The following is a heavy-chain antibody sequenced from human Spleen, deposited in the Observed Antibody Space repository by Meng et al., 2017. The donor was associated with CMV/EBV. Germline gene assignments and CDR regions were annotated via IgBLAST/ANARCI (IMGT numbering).Heavy chain of an antibody. CDR3: AALNDLVPAAAPLDY. V-gene: IGHV4-30-4*08. CDR2: IYYSGST. J-gene: IGHJ4*02. Sequence: SETLSLTCTVSGGSISSGDYYWSWIRQPPGKGLEWIGYIYYSGSTYYNPSLKSRVTISVDTSKNQFSLNLSSVTAADTAVYYCAALNDLVPAAAPLDYWGQGTLVTVSS. CDR1: GGSISSGDYY. D-gene: IGHD2-2*01.